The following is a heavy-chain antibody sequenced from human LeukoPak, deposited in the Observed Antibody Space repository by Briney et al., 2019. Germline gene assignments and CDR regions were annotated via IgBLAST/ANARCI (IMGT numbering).Heavy chain of an antibody. D-gene: IGHD3-3*01. CDR3: ALRTYYFDY. Sequence: ASVKVSCKASGYTFTSLDINWVRQATGQGLEWMGWINPNSGNTGHAQQFQGRVTISRDTSISTVYMELSSLRSEDTAVYYCALRTYYFDYWGQGTLVTVSS. J-gene: IGHJ4*02. CDR2: INPNSGNT. V-gene: IGHV1-8*01. CDR1: GYTFTSLD.